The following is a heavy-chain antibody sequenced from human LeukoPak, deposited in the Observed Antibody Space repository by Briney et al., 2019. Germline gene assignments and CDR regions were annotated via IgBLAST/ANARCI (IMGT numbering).Heavy chain of an antibody. CDR1: GFTFITND. J-gene: IGHJ4*02. CDR3: ARGVEPLAANTLAY. V-gene: IGHV3-53*01. D-gene: IGHD1-14*01. CDR2: LYSDGNT. Sequence: GGSLRLSCAASGFTFITNDMTWVRQAPGKGLEWVSVLYSDGNTKYTDSVQGRFTISRDNSKNTLYLEMNSLSPDDTAVYYCARGVEPLAANTLAYWGQGTLVTVSS.